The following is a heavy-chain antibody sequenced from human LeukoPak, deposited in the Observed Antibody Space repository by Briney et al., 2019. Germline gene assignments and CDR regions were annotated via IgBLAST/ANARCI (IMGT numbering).Heavy chain of an antibody. J-gene: IGHJ4*02. Sequence: SVKVSCKASGYTFTGYYMHWVRQAPGQGLEWMGRIIPILDLAHLTQKFQGRLTITADKSTNTGYMELSSLTAEDTAVYYCATPSRTEDGDYGVCWGQGTLVTVSS. CDR2: IIPILDLA. CDR3: ATPSRTEDGDYGVC. D-gene: IGHD4-17*01. V-gene: IGHV1-69*02. CDR1: GYTFTGYY.